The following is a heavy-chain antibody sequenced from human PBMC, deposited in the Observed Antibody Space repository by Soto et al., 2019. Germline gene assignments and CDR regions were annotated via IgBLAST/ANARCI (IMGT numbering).Heavy chain of an antibody. D-gene: IGHD1-1*01. V-gene: IGHV1-46*01. CDR3: ARAESQLELKQTDYYGKDV. CDR1: GYTFTSYY. CDR2: INPSGGST. J-gene: IGHJ6*02. Sequence: ASVKVSCKASGYTFTSYYMHWVRQAPGQGLEWMGIINPSGGSTSYAQKFQGRVTMTRDTSTSTVYMELSSLRSEDTAVYYCARAESQLELKQTDYYGKDVWGQGTTVT.